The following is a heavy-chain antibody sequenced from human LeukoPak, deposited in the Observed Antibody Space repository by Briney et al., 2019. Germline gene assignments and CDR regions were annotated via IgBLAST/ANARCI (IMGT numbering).Heavy chain of an antibody. Sequence: SEILSLTCTVSGDSISSYYWTWVRQPPGKGLEWIGYIYYSGSSNYNPSLKSRVTISVDTSKNQFSLNLSSVTAADTAVYYCARVGENTGGAFDIWGQGTMVTVSS. CDR2: IYYSGSS. V-gene: IGHV4-59*01. CDR3: ARVGENTGGAFDI. D-gene: IGHD3-16*01. J-gene: IGHJ3*02. CDR1: GDSISSYY.